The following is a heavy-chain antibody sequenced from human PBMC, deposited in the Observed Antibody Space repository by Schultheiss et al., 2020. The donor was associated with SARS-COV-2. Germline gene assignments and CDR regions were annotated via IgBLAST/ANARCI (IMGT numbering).Heavy chain of an antibody. J-gene: IGHJ6*02. D-gene: IGHD2-8*01. Sequence: GGSLRLSCAASGFTVSSNYMSWVRQAPGKGLEWVSGISWNSGSIGYVDSVKGRFTISRDNSKNTLYLQMNSLRAEDTAVYYCARDKYCTNGVCPYYYYGMDVWGQGTTVTVSS. CDR2: ISWNSGSI. CDR3: ARDKYCTNGVCPYYYYGMDV. CDR1: GFTVSSNY. V-gene: IGHV3-66*01.